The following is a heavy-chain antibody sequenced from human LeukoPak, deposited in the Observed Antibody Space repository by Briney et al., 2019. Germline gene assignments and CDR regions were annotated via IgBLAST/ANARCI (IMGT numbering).Heavy chain of an antibody. CDR3: ARGAPPYYGSGKYYFDY. Sequence: SETLSLTCTVSGGSISSGGYYWSWIRQHPGKGLEWIGYIYYSGSTYYNPSLKSRVTISVDTSKNQFSLKLSSVTAADTAVYYCARGAPPYYGSGKYYFDYWGQGTLVTVSS. D-gene: IGHD3-10*01. CDR1: GGSISSGGYY. J-gene: IGHJ4*02. V-gene: IGHV4-31*03. CDR2: IYYSGST.